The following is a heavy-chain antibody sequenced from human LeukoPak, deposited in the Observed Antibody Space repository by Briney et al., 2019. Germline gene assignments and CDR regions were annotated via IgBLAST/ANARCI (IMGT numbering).Heavy chain of an antibody. CDR1: GFTFSSYA. CDR3: ARHNGGNSMWDYFDY. Sequence: GGSLRLSCAASGFTFSSYAMSWVRQAPGKGLEWVSVIYNDGTTYYADSVKGRFTISRDSSKNTLYPQMNSLRGDDTAVYYCARHNGGNSMWDYFDYWGQGTLVTVAS. CDR2: IYNDGTT. V-gene: IGHV3-66*04. J-gene: IGHJ4*02. D-gene: IGHD4-23*01.